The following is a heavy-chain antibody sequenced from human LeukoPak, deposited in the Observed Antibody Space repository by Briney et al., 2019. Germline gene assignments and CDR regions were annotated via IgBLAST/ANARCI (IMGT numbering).Heavy chain of an antibody. J-gene: IGHJ4*02. CDR1: GLTFSTYW. Sequence: GGSLRLSCAASGLTFSTYWMHWVRQDPGKGRVWVSRISSDASITSYADPVKGRFTISRDNAKNILYLQMSSLRAEATALYYCATSARTYIGSSLDYWGQGTLVTVSS. CDR2: ISSDASIT. V-gene: IGHV3-74*01. CDR3: ATSARTYIGSSLDY. D-gene: IGHD6-6*01.